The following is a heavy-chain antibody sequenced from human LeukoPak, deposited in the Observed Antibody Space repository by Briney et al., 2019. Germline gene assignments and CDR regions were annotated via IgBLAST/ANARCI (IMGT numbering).Heavy chain of an antibody. Sequence: SETLSLTCAVYGGSFSGYYWSWIRQPPGKGLEWIGEINHSGSTNYNPSLKSRVTISVDTSKNQFSLKLSSVTAADTAVYYCARLPGYGGYVWYFDYWGQGTLVTVSS. CDR3: ARLPGYGGYVWYFDY. CDR1: GGSFSGYY. CDR2: INHSGST. V-gene: IGHV4-34*01. J-gene: IGHJ4*02. D-gene: IGHD4-17*01.